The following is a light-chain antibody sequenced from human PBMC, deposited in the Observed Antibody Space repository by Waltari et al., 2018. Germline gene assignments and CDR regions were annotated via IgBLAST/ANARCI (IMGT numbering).Light chain of an antibody. V-gene: IGLV1-47*01. CDR1: GSNVGRNY. CDR3: AVWDDSVSGWV. CDR2: RND. J-gene: IGLJ3*02. Sequence: QSVVTQPPSASETPVQRVTISCSGSGSNVGRNYFTWYQQVPGTAPNVVIYRNDRRPSGVPDRCSGSKSGTSASLAISGLRSEDEADYYCAVWDDSVSGWVFGGGTKLTVL.